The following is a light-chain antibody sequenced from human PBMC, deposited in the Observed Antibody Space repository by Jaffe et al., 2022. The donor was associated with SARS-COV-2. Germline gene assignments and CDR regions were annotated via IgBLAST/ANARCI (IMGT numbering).Light chain of an antibody. CDR3: QQTYSNSRT. CDR1: QSIVTY. Sequence: DIQMTQSPSSLSASVGDRVTITCRASQSIVTYLNWYQQKAGEAPKLLIFPTSTLQSGDPSRFSGSGSGTEFTLTISNLQPEDFATYYCQQTYSNSRTFGPGTKVNIK. CDR2: PTS. J-gene: IGKJ3*01. V-gene: IGKV1-39*01.